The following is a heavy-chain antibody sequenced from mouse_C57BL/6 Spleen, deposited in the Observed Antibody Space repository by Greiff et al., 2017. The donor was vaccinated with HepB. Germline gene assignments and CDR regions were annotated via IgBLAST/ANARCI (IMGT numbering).Heavy chain of an antibody. Sequence: VKLVESGPELVKPGASVKISCKASGYAFSSSWMNWVKQRPGKGLEWIGRIYPGDGDTNYNGKFKGKATLTADKSSSTAYMQLSSLTSEDSAVYFCARSDDYYAMDYWGQGTSVTVSS. V-gene: IGHV1-82*01. J-gene: IGHJ4*01. CDR1: GYAFSSSW. CDR2: IYPGDGDT. CDR3: ARSDDYYAMDY.